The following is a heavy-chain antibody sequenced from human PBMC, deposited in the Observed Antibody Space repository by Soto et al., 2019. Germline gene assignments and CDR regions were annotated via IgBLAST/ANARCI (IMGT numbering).Heavy chain of an antibody. Sequence: GGSLRLSCAASGFTFYTYGMHWVRQVPGKGLQWVAVIWYDGGTKYYADSVRGRFTVSRDNSKNTLYLQMNSLRDEDTAVYYCARIDCTGNNCNPYYHYGMDVWGQGTTVTVSS. D-gene: IGHD2-8*02. CDR2: IWYDGGTK. J-gene: IGHJ6*02. CDR1: GFTFYTYG. CDR3: ARIDCTGNNCNPYYHYGMDV. V-gene: IGHV3-33*01.